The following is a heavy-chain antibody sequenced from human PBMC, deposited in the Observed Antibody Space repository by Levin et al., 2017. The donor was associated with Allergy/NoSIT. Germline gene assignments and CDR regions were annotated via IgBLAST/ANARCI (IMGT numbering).Heavy chain of an antibody. J-gene: IGHJ5*02. CDR3: ARAYPFDP. V-gene: IGHV5-51*01. Sequence: SLKISCKGSGYSFTSYWIGWVRQMPGKGLEWMGLLSPCDSATRYRPSFQGQVTISADKSISTAYLQWSSLKASDTAMYYCARAYPFDPWGQGTLVTVSS. CDR1: GYSFTSYW. CDR2: LSPCDSAT.